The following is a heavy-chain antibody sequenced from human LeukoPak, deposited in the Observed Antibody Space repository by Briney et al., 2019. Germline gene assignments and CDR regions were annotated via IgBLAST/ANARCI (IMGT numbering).Heavy chain of an antibody. V-gene: IGHV4-34*01. CDR1: GHSMNISY. CDR2: INHSGST. CDR3: ARGGVIVGATIHTDFDY. J-gene: IGHJ4*02. D-gene: IGHD1-26*01. Sequence: SEPLSLLCSLCGHSMNISYWWCIRQPPGKGLEWIGEINHSGSTNYNPSLKSRVTISVDTSKNQFSLKLSSVTAADTAVYYCARGGVIVGATIHTDFDYWGQGTLVTVSS.